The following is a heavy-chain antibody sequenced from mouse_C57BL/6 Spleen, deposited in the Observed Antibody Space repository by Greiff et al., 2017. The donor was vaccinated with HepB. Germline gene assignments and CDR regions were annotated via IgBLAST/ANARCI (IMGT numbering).Heavy chain of an antibody. V-gene: IGHV1-54*01. CDR1: GYAFTNYL. CDR3: ARSPLYDYEGFAY. D-gene: IGHD2-4*01. CDR2: INPGSGGT. Sequence: QVQLKQSGAELVRPGTSVKVSCKASGYAFTNYLIEWVKQRPGQGLEWIGVINPGSGGTNYNEKFKGKATLTADKSSSTAYMQLSSLTSEDSAVYFCARSPLYDYEGFAYWGQGTLVTVSA. J-gene: IGHJ3*01.